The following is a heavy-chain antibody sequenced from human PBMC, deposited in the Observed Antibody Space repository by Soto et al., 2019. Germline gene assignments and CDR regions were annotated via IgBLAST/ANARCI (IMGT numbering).Heavy chain of an antibody. CDR1: GFTVSSNY. CDR3: ARGSWDAYYFDY. D-gene: IGHD6-13*01. J-gene: IGHJ4*02. CDR2: IYSGGST. V-gene: IGHV3-53*01. Sequence: GGSLRLSCAASGFTVSSNYMSWVRQAPGKGLEWVSVIYSGGSTYYADSVKGRFTISRDNSKNTLYLQMNSLRAEDTAVYYCARGSWDAYYFDYWGQGTLVTVSS.